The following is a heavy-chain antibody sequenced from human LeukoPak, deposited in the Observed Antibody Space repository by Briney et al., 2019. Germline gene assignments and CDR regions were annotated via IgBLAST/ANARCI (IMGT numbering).Heavy chain of an antibody. Sequence: GGSLRLSCAASGFTFSSYAMSWVRQAPGKGLEWVSGISSSGGSTYYADSVKGRFTISRDNSKNTLYLQMNSLRDEDTAVYYCAKHRFESGGYHSTDWGQGTLVTVSS. CDR1: GFTFSSYA. D-gene: IGHD3-22*01. CDR2: ISSSGGST. J-gene: IGHJ4*02. V-gene: IGHV3-23*01. CDR3: AKHRFESGGYHSTD.